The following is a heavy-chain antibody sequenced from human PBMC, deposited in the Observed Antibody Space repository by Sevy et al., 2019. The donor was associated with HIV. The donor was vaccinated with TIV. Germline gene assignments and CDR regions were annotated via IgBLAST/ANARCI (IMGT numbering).Heavy chain of an antibody. D-gene: IGHD6-19*01. J-gene: IGHJ4*02. CDR1: GDSVSSNSAA. CDR3: ARATLRAVAGTFDY. Sequence: QSQTLSLTCAISGDSVSSNSAAWNWIRQSPSRGLEWLGRTYYRSKWYNDYAVSVKSRITINPDTSKNQFSLQLNSVTPEDTAVYYCARATLRAVAGTFDYWGQRTLVTVSS. CDR2: TYYRSKWYN. V-gene: IGHV6-1*01.